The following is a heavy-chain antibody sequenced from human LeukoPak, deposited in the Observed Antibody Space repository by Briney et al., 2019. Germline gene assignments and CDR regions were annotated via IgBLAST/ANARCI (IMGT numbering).Heavy chain of an antibody. Sequence: SETLSLTCAVYGGSCSGYYWSWIRQPPGKGREGIGEINHSGSTNYKPSLKSRVTISVDTSKNQFSLKLSSVTAADTAVYYCARAGDSSGYYYFDYWGQGALVTVSS. D-gene: IGHD3-22*01. J-gene: IGHJ4*02. CDR2: INHSGST. V-gene: IGHV4-34*01. CDR3: ARAGDSSGYYYFDY. CDR1: GGSCSGYY.